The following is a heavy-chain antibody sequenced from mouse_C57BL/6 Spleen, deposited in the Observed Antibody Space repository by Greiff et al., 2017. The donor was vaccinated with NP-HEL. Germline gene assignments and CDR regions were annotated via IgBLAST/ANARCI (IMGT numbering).Heavy chain of an antibody. V-gene: IGHV1-52*01. CDR3: ARGYSGLAY. J-gene: IGHJ3*01. Sequence: QVHVKQPGAELVRPGSSVKLSCKASGYTFTSYWMHWVKQRPIQGLEWIGNIDPSDSETHYNQKFKDKATLTVDKSSSTAYMQLSSLTSEDSAVYYCARGYSGLAYWGQGTQVTVSA. D-gene: IGHD3-2*02. CDR1: GYTFTSYW. CDR2: IDPSDSET.